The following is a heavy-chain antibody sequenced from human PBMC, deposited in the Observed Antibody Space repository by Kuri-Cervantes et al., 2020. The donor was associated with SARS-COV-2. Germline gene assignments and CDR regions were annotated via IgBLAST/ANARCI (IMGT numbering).Heavy chain of an antibody. CDR2: ISSSSSYI. Sequence: GEPLKISCAASGSTFSSYSMNWVRQAPGKGLEWVSSISSSSSYIYYADSVKGRFTISRDNAKNSLYLQMNSLRAEDTAVYYCARDSYYDSPGHWGQGTLVTVSS. CDR3: ARDSYYDSPGH. J-gene: IGHJ4*02. CDR1: GSTFSSYS. V-gene: IGHV3-21*01. D-gene: IGHD3-22*01.